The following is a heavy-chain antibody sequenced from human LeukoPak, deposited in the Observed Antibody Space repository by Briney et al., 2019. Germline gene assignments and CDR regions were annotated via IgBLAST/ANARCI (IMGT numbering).Heavy chain of an antibody. D-gene: IGHD1-26*01. CDR1: GGTFSSYA. CDR2: IIPILGIA. V-gene: IGHV1-69*04. Sequence: SVKVSCKASGGTFSSYAISWVRQAPGRGLEWMGRIIPILGIANYAQKFQGRVTITADKSTSTAYMELSSLRSEDTAVYYCAKSSGSYLSYWGQGTLVTVSS. J-gene: IGHJ4*02. CDR3: AKSSGSYLSY.